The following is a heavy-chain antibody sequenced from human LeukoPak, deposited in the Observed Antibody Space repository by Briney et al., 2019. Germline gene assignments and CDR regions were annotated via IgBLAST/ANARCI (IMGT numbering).Heavy chain of an antibody. CDR2: IKQDGSEK. CDR1: GFTFSSYW. J-gene: IGHJ3*02. CDR3: ASVREVYAFDI. Sequence: GGSLRLSCAASGFTFSSYWMSWVRQAPGKGLEWVANIKQDGSEKYYVGSVKGRFTISRDNAKNSLYLQMNSLRAEDTAVYYCASVREVYAFDIWGQGTMVTVSS. D-gene: IGHD2-8*01. V-gene: IGHV3-7*01.